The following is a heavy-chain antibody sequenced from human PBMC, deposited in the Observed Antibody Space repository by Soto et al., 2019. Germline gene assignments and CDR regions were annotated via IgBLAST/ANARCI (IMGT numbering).Heavy chain of an antibody. CDR2: INHSGST. CDR3: ARDKISDNFDY. V-gene: IGHV4-34*01. CDR1: GGSFSGYY. J-gene: IGHJ4*02. Sequence: QVQLQQWGAGLLKPSETLSLTCAVYGGSFSGYYWTWIRQPPGTGLEWIGEINHSGSTNYNPSLKSRVTRAGDTSKNQFSLKLTSVSAADTAVYYCARDKISDNFDYWGQRPLVTVS.